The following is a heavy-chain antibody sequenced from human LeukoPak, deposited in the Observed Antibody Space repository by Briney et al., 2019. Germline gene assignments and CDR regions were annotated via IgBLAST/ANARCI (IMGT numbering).Heavy chain of an antibody. J-gene: IGHJ1*01. D-gene: IGHD1-26*01. V-gene: IGHV3-53*01. CDR3: ATSIVGLTYDEHFQH. CDR2: IFNGGST. CDR1: GFAVSSNH. Sequence: GGSLRLSCAASGFAVSSNHMNWVRQAPGKGLEWVSVIFNGGSTYYADSVKGRFTISRDNSKNTLYLQMNSLKAEDTAVYYCATSIVGLTYDEHFQHWGQGTLVTVSS.